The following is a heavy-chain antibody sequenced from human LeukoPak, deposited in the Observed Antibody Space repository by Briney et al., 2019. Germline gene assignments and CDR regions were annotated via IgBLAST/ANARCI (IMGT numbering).Heavy chain of an antibody. Sequence: SETLSLTCTVSGGSINSYYWGWIRQPPGKGLEWIGSIYYSGSTYYNPSLKSRVTISVDTSKNQFSLKLSSVTAADTAVYYCARQGGYCSSTSCYTGSDYWGQGTLVTVSS. J-gene: IGHJ4*02. CDR1: GGSINSYY. D-gene: IGHD2-2*02. CDR2: IYYSGST. V-gene: IGHV4-39*01. CDR3: ARQGGYCSSTSCYTGSDY.